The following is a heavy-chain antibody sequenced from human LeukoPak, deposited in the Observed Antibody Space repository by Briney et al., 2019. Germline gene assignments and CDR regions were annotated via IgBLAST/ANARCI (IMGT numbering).Heavy chain of an antibody. CDR3: ARGATKVTSVIHMDV. D-gene: IGHD4-17*01. V-gene: IGHV1-18*01. J-gene: IGHJ6*03. Sequence: ASVKISCKASGYTFTNHGIHWVRQAPGQGVEWMGWITPYNGYTNYALKFQDRVTMTTDTSTSTVYMELRSLISDDTAVYYCARGATKVTSVIHMDVWGKGTTVIVSS. CDR1: GYTFTNHG. CDR2: ITPYNGYT.